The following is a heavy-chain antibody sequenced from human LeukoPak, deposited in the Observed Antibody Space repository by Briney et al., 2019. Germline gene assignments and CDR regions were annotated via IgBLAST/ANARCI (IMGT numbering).Heavy chain of an antibody. V-gene: IGHV3-11*01. Sequence: AGGSLRLSCAASGFTFSDYYMSWIRQAPGKGLEWVSYISSSGTTINYADSVKGRFTISRDYAKNSLYLQMNSLRAEDTAVYYCARSGVRSITMIVKYNWFDPWGQGTLVTVSS. CDR3: ARSGVRSITMIVKYNWFDP. D-gene: IGHD3-22*01. J-gene: IGHJ5*02. CDR2: ISSSGTTI. CDR1: GFTFSDYY.